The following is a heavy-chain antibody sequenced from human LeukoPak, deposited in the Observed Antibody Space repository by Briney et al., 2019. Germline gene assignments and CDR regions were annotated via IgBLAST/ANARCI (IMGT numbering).Heavy chain of an antibody. CDR3: ARGSGYCSGGSCPSLYY. V-gene: IGHV3-30*04. CDR2: ISYDGSNK. CDR1: GFTFSSYA. J-gene: IGHJ4*02. D-gene: IGHD2-15*01. Sequence: GGSLRLSCAASGFTFSSYAMHWVRQAPGKGLEWVAVISYDGSNKYYADSVKGRFTISRDNAKNSLYLQMNSLRAEDTAVYYCARGSGYCSGGSCPSLYYWGQGTLVTVSS.